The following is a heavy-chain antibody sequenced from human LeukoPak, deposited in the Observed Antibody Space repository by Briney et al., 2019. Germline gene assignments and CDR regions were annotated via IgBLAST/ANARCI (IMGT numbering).Heavy chain of an antibody. CDR3: ARHGDYGGNGGDAFDI. CDR1: GGSISSGDYY. Sequence: SETLSLICTVSGGSISSGDYYWSWIRQPPGKGLEWIGYIYYSGSTYYNPSLKSRVTISVDTSKNQFSLKLSSVTAADTAVYYCARHGDYGGNGGDAFDIWGQGTMVTVSS. V-gene: IGHV4-30-4*01. CDR2: IYYSGST. J-gene: IGHJ3*02. D-gene: IGHD4-23*01.